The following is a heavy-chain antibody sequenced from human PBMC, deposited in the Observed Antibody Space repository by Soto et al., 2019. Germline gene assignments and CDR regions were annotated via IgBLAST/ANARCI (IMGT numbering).Heavy chain of an antibody. CDR1: GYSLTELS. CDR2: FDPEDGEI. V-gene: IGHV1-24*01. D-gene: IGHD3-3*01. J-gene: IGHJ4*02. Sequence: ASVKVSCKVSGYSLTELSIHWVRQAPGKGPEWMGGFDPEDGEIKFAQNFQGRVTMTEDTPTDTAYMEVRSLSSDDTAIYYCARVSITISGVVIPPSFDHWGQGTLVTVSS. CDR3: ARVSITISGVVIPPSFDH.